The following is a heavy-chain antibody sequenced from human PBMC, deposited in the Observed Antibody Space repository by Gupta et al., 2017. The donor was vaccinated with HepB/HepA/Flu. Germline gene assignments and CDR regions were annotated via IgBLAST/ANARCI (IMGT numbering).Heavy chain of an antibody. CDR3: AKDPRPRSYGDYVFVAFDI. CDR2: ISGSGGST. Sequence: EVQLLESGGGLVQPGGSLRLSCAASGFTFSSYAMSWVRQAPGKGLEWVSAISGSGGSTYYADSVKGRFTISRDNSKNTLYLQMNSLRAEDTAVYYCAKDPRPRSYGDYVFVAFDIWGQGTMVTVSS. V-gene: IGHV3-23*01. D-gene: IGHD4-17*01. CDR1: GFTFSSYA. J-gene: IGHJ3*02.